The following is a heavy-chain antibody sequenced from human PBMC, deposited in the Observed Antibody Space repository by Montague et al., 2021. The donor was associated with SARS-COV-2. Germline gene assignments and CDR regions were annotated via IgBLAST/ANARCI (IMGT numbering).Heavy chain of an antibody. D-gene: IGHD2/OR15-2a*01. CDR2: IYYSGTT. Sequence: IYYSGTTLYHPSLKSRITMSVDTSDNQFSLQLNSVSATDTAIYYCARAQMAVTEYYPDYWGQGILVTVSS. CDR3: ARAQMAVTEYYPDY. V-gene: IGHV4-39*01. J-gene: IGHJ4*02.